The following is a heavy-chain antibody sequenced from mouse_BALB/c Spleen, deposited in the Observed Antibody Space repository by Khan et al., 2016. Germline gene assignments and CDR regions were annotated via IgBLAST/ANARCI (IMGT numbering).Heavy chain of an antibody. CDR2: ISYSGST. J-gene: IGHJ2*01. Sequence: EVQLQESGPGLVKPSQSLSLTCTVTGYSITSDYAWNWIRQFPGNKLEWMGYISYSGSTSYNPYLKSRISITQDKSKNQFFLQLNSVTTDDTATYYCARGMITTFDYWGQGTTLTVSS. CDR3: ARGMITTFDY. V-gene: IGHV3-2*02. CDR1: GYSITSDYA. D-gene: IGHD2-4*01.